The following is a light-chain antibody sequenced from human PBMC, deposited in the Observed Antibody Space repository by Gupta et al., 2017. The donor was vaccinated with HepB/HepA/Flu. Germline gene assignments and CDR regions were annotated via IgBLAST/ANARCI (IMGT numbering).Light chain of an antibody. CDR2: DNN. CDR3: GTWDSSLSAGGV. V-gene: IGLV1-51*01. Sequence: QSVLTQPPSVSATPGQKVTISCSGSSSNIGNNYVSWYQQLPGTAPKLLIYDNNKRPSGIPDRCSGSKSGTSATLGITGLQTGDEADDYCGTWDSSLSAGGVFGGGTKLTVL. CDR1: SSNIGNNY. J-gene: IGLJ3*02.